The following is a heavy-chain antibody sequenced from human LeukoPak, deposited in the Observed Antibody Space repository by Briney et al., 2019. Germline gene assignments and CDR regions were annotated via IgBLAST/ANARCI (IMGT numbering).Heavy chain of an antibody. Sequence: GGSLRLSCAASGFTFSSYGMHWVRQAPGKGLEWVAFIRYDGSHKYYADSVKGRFTISRDNSKNTLYLQMNSLRAEDTAVYYCTHGSMYQLDYWGQGTLVTVSS. D-gene: IGHD2-2*01. V-gene: IGHV3-30*02. CDR1: GFTFSSYG. CDR2: IRYDGSHK. J-gene: IGHJ4*02. CDR3: THGSMYQLDY.